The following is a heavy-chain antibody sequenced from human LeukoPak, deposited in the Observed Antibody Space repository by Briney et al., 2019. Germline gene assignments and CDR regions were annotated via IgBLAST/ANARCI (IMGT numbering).Heavy chain of an antibody. D-gene: IGHD3-10*01. Sequence: SETLSLTCTVSGGSISSYYWSWIRQPPGRGLEWIGYIYYSGSTNYNPSLKSRVTISVDTSKNQFSLKLSSVTAADTAVYYCARGPNYYGTNWDYYYYYYMDVWGKGTTVTISS. V-gene: IGHV4-59*01. CDR3: ARGPNYYGTNWDYYYYYYMDV. J-gene: IGHJ6*03. CDR1: GGSISSYY. CDR2: IYYSGST.